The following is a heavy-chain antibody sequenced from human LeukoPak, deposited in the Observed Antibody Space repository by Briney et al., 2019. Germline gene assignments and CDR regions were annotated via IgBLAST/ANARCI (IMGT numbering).Heavy chain of an antibody. Sequence: SVKVSCKASGGTFSSYAIGWVRQAPGQGLEWMGGIIPIFGTANYAQKFQGRVTITADESTSTAYMELSSLRSEDTAVYYCARLPTRWSGLDYWGQGTLVTVSS. J-gene: IGHJ4*02. CDR2: IIPIFGTA. CDR3: ARLPTRWSGLDY. CDR1: GGTFSSYA. D-gene: IGHD3-3*01. V-gene: IGHV1-69*13.